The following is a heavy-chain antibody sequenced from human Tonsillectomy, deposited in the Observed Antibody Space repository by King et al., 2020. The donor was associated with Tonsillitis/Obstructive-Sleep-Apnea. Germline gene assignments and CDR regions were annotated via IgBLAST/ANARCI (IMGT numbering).Heavy chain of an antibody. CDR3: ARDYYDFWSGYSYNWFDT. CDR1: GFTFSTYW. V-gene: IGHV3-74*03. CDR2: INRDGTGS. J-gene: IGHJ5*02. D-gene: IGHD3-3*01. Sequence: EVQLVESGGGLVRPGGSLRLSCAASGFTFSTYWMHWVRQAPGKGLEWVSRINRDGTGSTNADYVKGRFTISRENAKNTLYLQMSGLRAEDTAVYYCARDYYDFWSGYSYNWFDTWGQGTLVTVSS.